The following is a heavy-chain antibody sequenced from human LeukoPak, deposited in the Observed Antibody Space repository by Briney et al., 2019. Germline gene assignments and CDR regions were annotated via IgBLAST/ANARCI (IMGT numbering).Heavy chain of an antibody. D-gene: IGHD3-22*01. CDR1: GISFSNYS. CDR2: ISSSSRFI. V-gene: IGHV3-21*01. CDR3: ARGYYDTYMDV. Sequence: GGSLRLSCAASGISFSNYSMNWVRQAPGKGLEWVSLISSSSRFIYYGDSVKGRFTISRDNAKKSLYLQMNSLRAEDTAVYYCARGYYDTYMDVWGKGTTVTISS. J-gene: IGHJ6*03.